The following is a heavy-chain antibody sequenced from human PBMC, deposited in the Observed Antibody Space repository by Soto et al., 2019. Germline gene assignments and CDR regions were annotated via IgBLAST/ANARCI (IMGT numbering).Heavy chain of an antibody. CDR2: ISGSGANT. CDR1: GFTFSSYA. V-gene: IGHV3-23*01. CDR3: ATDENDAATAPCDY. D-gene: IGHD6-13*01. Sequence: EVQVLESGGGLVQPGGSLRLSCAASGFTFSSYAMSWVRQAPGKGLEWVSAISGSGANTYYADSVKGRFTIARDNSKNIVYLQMNRLRVEDTAVYDCATDENDAATAPCDYWGQGSVVTVSS. J-gene: IGHJ4*02.